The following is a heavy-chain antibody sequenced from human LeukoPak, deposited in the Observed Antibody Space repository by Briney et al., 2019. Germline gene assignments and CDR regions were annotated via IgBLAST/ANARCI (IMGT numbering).Heavy chain of an antibody. J-gene: IGHJ5*01. Sequence: GRSLRLSCAASGFTVSSNYMSWVRQAPGKGLEWVSVIYSGGSAHYADSVKGRFTISRDNSKNTLYLQMNSLRPEDTAVYYCARTTVIGWFEYWGQGTLVTVSS. D-gene: IGHD4-17*01. V-gene: IGHV3-53*01. CDR2: IYSGGSA. CDR3: ARTTVIGWFEY. CDR1: GFTVSSNY.